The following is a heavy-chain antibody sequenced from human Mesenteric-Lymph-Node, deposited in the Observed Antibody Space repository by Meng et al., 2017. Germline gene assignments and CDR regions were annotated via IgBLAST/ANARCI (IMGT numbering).Heavy chain of an antibody. V-gene: IGHV4-31*03. D-gene: IGHD2-21*02. CDR3: ARVVTALWGYYFDY. CDR2: IHSSGST. Sequence: PLQQPHPGLATPSEPLSLTCTVSGGSSSSGGYYWSWIRQHPGKGLEWIGYIHSSGSTYYNPSLRSRLTISVDTSKNQFSLKLSSVTAADTAVYYCARVVTALWGYYFDYWGQGTLVTVSS. J-gene: IGHJ4*02. CDR1: GGSSSSGGYY.